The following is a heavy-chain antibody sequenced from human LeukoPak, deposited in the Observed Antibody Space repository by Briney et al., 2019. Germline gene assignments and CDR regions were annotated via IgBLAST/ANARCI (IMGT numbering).Heavy chain of an antibody. CDR1: RFTYSNYA. V-gene: IGHV3-30-3*01. Sequence: GGSLRLSCAASRFTYSNYAMHWVSQAPGKGLEWVAIISYDESNKYYADSVKGRFTISRDNSKNTLYLQMNSLRAEDTAVYYCASSGYYYGSFDYWGQGTLFTVSS. CDR2: ISYDESNK. CDR3: ASSGYYYGSFDY. J-gene: IGHJ4*02. D-gene: IGHD3-22*01.